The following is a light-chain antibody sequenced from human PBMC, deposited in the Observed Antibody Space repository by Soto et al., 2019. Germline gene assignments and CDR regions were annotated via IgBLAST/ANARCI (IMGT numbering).Light chain of an antibody. CDR2: WAS. CDR1: QTVLDSSNNKDY. Sequence: DIVMTQSPDSLAVSLGERATINCKSSQTVLDSSNNKDYLTWYQQKPGQPPKLLIYWASTREFGVPDRFSASGSGTDFTLTTSSLQAEDVAVYYRHQYYSTPRTFGHGTKVEMK. V-gene: IGKV4-1*01. J-gene: IGKJ1*01. CDR3: HQYYSTPRT.